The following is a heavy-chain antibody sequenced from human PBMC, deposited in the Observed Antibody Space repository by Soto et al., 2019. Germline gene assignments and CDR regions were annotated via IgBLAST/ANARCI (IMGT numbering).Heavy chain of an antibody. CDR2: FDPEDGET. V-gene: IGHV1-24*01. Sequence: ASVKGSSQVFGFTLAEISLPWVGQAPGKRLEWMGGFDPEDGETIYAQKFQGRVTMTEDTSTDTAYMELSSLRSEDTAVYYCASSGRNGDYLLQHWGQGT. J-gene: IGHJ1*01. CDR3: ASSGRNGDYLLQH. D-gene: IGHD4-17*01. CDR1: GFTLAEIS.